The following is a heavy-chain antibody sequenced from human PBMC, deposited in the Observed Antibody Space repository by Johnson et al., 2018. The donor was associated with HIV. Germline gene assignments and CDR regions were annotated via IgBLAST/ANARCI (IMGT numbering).Heavy chain of an antibody. Sequence: VQLVESGGGLVQPGGSMRLSCAASGFTVSSNYMSWVRQAPGKGLEWVSVIYSGGSTYYADSVKGLFTISRDNYKNSVYLQMNSLRAEDTAVYYCARAEAFDIWGQGTMVTVSS. D-gene: IGHD1-14*01. J-gene: IGHJ3*02. CDR1: GFTVSSNY. CDR3: ARAEAFDI. CDR2: IYSGGST. V-gene: IGHV3-66*01.